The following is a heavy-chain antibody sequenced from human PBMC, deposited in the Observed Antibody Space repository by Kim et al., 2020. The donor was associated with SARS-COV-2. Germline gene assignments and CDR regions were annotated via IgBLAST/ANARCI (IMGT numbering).Heavy chain of an antibody. CDR1: GYTFTSYA. D-gene: IGHD3-10*01. CDR2: INAGNGNT. Sequence: ASVKVSCKASGYTFTSYAMHWVRQAPGQRLEWMGWINAGNGNTKYSQKFQGTVTITRDTSASTAYMELCSLRSEDTAVYYCARESLWFGELRRYYYGMDVWGQGTTVTVSS. CDR3: ARESLWFGELRRYYYGMDV. V-gene: IGHV1-3*01. J-gene: IGHJ6*02.